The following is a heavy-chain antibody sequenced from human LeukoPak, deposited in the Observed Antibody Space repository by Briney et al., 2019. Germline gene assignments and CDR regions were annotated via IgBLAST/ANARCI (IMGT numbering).Heavy chain of an antibody. J-gene: IGHJ4*02. CDR3: AKDSLWFGEFPSYYFDY. Sequence: GGSLRLSCAASGFTFSSYGMHWVRQAPGKGLEWVAFIRYDGSNKYYADSVEGRFTISRDNSKNTLYLQMNSLRAEDTAVYYCAKDSLWFGEFPSYYFDYWGQGTLVTVSS. V-gene: IGHV3-30*02. D-gene: IGHD3-10*01. CDR1: GFTFSSYG. CDR2: IRYDGSNK.